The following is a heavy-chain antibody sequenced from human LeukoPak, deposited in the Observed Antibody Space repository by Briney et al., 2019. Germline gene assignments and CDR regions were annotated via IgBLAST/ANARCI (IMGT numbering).Heavy chain of an antibody. D-gene: IGHD3-3*01. V-gene: IGHV3-7*01. J-gene: IGHJ4*01. CDR1: RFTLSTYW. CDR3: ARGVPXDSWRXPHYSDY. Sequence: GGSLRLSCAASRFTLSTYWMSWVRQAPGKGLEWVAHIKQDGSQEYYVDSVKGRFTISRDSAKNSLYLQMNSLRAEDTAVYYCARGVPXDSWRXPHYSDYWGXXPXVXVSS. CDR2: IKQDGSQE.